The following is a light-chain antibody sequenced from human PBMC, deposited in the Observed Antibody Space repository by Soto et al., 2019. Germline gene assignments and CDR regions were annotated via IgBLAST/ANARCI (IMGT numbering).Light chain of an antibody. CDR1: SSNIGTNT. J-gene: IGLJ2*01. CDR2: NDD. CDR3: AAWDGSLKGVV. Sequence: QSVPTQAPSASGTPGQRVTISCSGSSSNIGTNTVNWYQQLPGTAPKLLIYNDDQRPSGVPDRFSGSKSDTSASLAISGLQSDDEAAYYCAAWDGSLKGVVFGGGTKLTVL. V-gene: IGLV1-44*01.